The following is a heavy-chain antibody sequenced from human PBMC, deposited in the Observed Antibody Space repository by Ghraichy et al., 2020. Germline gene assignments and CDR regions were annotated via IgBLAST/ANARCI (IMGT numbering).Heavy chain of an antibody. CDR3: AKEQGTSFDYYYGMDV. CDR1: GFTFSSYA. D-gene: IGHD2-2*01. V-gene: IGHV3-23*01. Sequence: GGSLRLSCAASGFTFSSYAMSWVRQAPGKGLEWVSAISGSGGSTYYADSVKGRFTISRDNSKNTLYLQMNSLRAEDTAVYYCAKEQGTSFDYYYGMDVWGQGTTVTVSS. J-gene: IGHJ6*02. CDR2: ISGSGGST.